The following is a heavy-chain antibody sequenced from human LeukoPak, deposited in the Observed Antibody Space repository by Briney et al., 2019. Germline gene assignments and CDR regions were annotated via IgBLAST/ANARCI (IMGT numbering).Heavy chain of an antibody. J-gene: IGHJ4*02. D-gene: IGHD6-6*01. V-gene: IGHV4-34*01. CDR2: INHSGST. CDR3: ARVGSSSYYFDY. Sequence: PSETLPLTCAVYGGSFSGYYWSWIRQPPGKGLEWIGEINHSGSTNYNPSLKSRVTISVDTSKNQFSLKLSSVTAADTAVYYCARVGSSSYYFDYWGQGTLVTVSS. CDR1: GGSFSGYY.